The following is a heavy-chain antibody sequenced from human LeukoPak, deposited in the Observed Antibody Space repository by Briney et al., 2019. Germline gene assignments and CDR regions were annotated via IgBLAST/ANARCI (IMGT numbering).Heavy chain of an antibody. Sequence: SQTLSLTCTVSGGSISSGSYYWSWIRQPAGKGLEWIGRIYTSGSTNYNPSLKSRVTISVDTSKNQFSLKLSSVTAADTAVYYCARDYDFWSGRGAAFDIWGQGTMVTVSS. V-gene: IGHV4-61*02. D-gene: IGHD3-3*01. J-gene: IGHJ3*02. CDR2: IYTSGST. CDR1: GGSISSGSYY. CDR3: ARDYDFWSGRGAAFDI.